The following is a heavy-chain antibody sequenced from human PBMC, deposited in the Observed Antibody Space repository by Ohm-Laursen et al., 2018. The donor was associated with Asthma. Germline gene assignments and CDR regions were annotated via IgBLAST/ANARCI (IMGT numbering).Heavy chain of an antibody. CDR2: IYYSGST. CDR1: GGSVSSGSYY. D-gene: IGHD2-15*01. J-gene: IGHJ4*02. CDR3: AVGDCSGGSCYSFDY. V-gene: IGHV4-61*01. Sequence: TLSLTCTVSGGSVSSGSYYWSWIRQPPGKGLEWIGYIYYSGSTNYNPSLKSRVTISVDTPKNQFSLKLSSVTAADTAVYYCAVGDCSGGSCYSFDYWGQGTLVTVSS.